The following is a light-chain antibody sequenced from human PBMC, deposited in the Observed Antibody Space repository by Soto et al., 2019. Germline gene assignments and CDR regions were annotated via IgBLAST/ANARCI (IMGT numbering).Light chain of an antibody. CDR2: DDN. V-gene: IGLV1-47*02. Sequence: HSVLTQPPSASGTPGQRVTISCSGSSSNIGSNYVYWYQQLPGTAPKLLVFDDNQRPSGVPDRFSDSKSGTSASLAISGLRSEDEADYYCAAWDDSLRGRVFGGGTKVTVL. J-gene: IGLJ3*02. CDR3: AAWDDSLRGRV. CDR1: SSNIGSNY.